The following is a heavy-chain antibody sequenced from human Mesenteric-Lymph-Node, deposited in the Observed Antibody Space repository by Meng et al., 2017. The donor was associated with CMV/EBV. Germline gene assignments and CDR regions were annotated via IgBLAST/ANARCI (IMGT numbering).Heavy chain of an antibody. V-gene: IGHV1-2*02. CDR3: ARGNSIVAVAGTSMGFDY. J-gene: IGHJ4*02. D-gene: IGHD6-19*01. Sequence: ASVKVSCKASGYTFTGYYMHWVRQAPGQGLEWMGWINPNSGGTNYAQKFQGRFTITTNIAISTAYMELSSLRSEDTAVYYCARGNSIVAVAGTSMGFDYWGQGTLVTVSS. CDR1: GYTFTGYY. CDR2: INPNSGGT.